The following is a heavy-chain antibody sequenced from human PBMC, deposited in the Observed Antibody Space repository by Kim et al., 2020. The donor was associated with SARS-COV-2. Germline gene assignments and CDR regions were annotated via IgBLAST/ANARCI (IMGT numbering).Heavy chain of an antibody. V-gene: IGHV3-72*01. CDR3: APTEQSNFDY. CDR2: SRNNARRYAT. J-gene: IGHJ4*02. Sequence: GGSLRLSCAASGFSFSDHYMDWVRQAPGKGLEWVGRSRNNARRYATEYAASVKGRFTISRDDSGNSLYLQMNSLKSEDTAVYYCAPTEQSNFDYRGQGTLVTVSS. CDR1: GFSFSDHY. D-gene: IGHD1-26*01.